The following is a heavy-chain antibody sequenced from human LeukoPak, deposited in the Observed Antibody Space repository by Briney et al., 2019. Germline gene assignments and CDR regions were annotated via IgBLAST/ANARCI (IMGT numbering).Heavy chain of an antibody. Sequence: SSVKVSFKASVGTFSNNTLHSVRQPPGQGREWVGSIIAFLCVTNHPRELQGRVTISADRYTGKGVLELSSLSSEDTDIYYCARSRVGVEEHYYGYYGMDVWGQGTTVSVSS. CDR1: VGTFSNNT. CDR2: IIAFLCVT. V-gene: IGHV1-69*02. J-gene: IGHJ6*02. D-gene: IGHD1-26*01. CDR3: ARSRVGVEEHYYGYYGMDV.